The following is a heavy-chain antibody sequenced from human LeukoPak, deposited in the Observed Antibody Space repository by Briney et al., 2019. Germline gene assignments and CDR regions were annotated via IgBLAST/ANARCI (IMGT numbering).Heavy chain of an antibody. CDR3: AKRHSSGWYYLDY. J-gene: IGHJ4*02. CDR2: VSNSGDYI. D-gene: IGHD6-19*01. V-gene: IGHV3-21*04. Sequence: PGGSLRLSCAASGFSFSSYRMNWVRQAPGKGLEWVSSVSNSGDYIHYADSVKGRFTISRDNSKNTLYLQMNSLRAEDTAVYYCAKRHSSGWYYLDYWGQGTLVTVSS. CDR1: GFSFSSYR.